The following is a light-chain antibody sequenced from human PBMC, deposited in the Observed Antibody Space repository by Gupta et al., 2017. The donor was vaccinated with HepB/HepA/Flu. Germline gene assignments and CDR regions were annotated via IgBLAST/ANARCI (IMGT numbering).Light chain of an antibody. Sequence: DIQMTQSTSSLSASLGDRGTITCRASQSISNYVNWYQQKPGKAPKLLIYVASGCQDGVKSRFRGRGFGKYLSLTISRRQQEDFAAYYSHETYSNPPPTFGQGTRVDIK. V-gene: IGKV1-39*01. CDR1: QSISNY. J-gene: IGKJ5*01. CDR2: VAS. CDR3: HETYSNPPPT.